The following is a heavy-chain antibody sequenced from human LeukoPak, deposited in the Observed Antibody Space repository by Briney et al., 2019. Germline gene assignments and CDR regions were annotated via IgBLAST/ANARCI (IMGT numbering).Heavy chain of an antibody. D-gene: IGHD2-15*01. CDR1: GGSFSGYY. CDR3: ARGPSGYCSGGSCYLVDY. V-gene: IGHV4-34*01. CDR2: INHSGST. J-gene: IGHJ4*02. Sequence: KTSETLSLTCAVYGGSFSGYYWSWIRQPPGKGLEWIGEINHSGSTNYNPSLKSRVTISVDTSKNQFSLKLSSVTAADTAVYYCARGPSGYCSGGSCYLVDYWGQGTLVTVSS.